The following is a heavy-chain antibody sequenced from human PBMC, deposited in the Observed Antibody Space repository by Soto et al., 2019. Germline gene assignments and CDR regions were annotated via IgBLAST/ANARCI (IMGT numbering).Heavy chain of an antibody. D-gene: IGHD1-26*01. Sequence: GGSLRLSCAASGFTFSSYWMHWVRQAPGKGLVWVSRINSDGSSTSYADSVKGRFTISRDNARNTRYLQMNSLRAEDTAVYYCERDPSGSRTGYYYYYGMDVWGQGTTVTVSS. CDR1: GFTFSSYW. CDR3: ERDPSGSRTGYYYYYGMDV. J-gene: IGHJ6*02. CDR2: INSDGSST. V-gene: IGHV3-74*01.